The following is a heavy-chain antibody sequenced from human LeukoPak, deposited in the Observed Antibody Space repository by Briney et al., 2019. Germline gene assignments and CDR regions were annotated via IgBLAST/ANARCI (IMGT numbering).Heavy chain of an antibody. J-gene: IGHJ4*02. D-gene: IGHD4-11*01. CDR1: GFTFGDYA. CDR2: IRSKASGGTT. V-gene: IGHV3-49*04. Sequence: GGSLRLSCTASGFTFGDYAMSWVRQAPGKGLEWVGFIRSKASGGTTEYTASVKGRFTISRDDSRSIAYLQMNSLITEDTAVYYCTRGYSIDYWGQGTQVTVSP. CDR3: TRGYSIDY.